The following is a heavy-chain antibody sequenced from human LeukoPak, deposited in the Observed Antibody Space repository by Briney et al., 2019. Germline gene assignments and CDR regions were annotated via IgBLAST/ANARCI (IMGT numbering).Heavy chain of an antibody. Sequence: PGGSLRLSGAASGFTFSNYGMNWDRQTPDKGLEWVASISSTSSYIYYTDSVRGRFTISRDNTKNSLYLQMNSLRAEDTVVYYCAHSKTCYYDSSGYFCLYGMDGWGQGTTVTVSS. D-gene: IGHD3-22*01. J-gene: IGHJ6*02. CDR1: GFTFSNYG. CDR3: AHSKTCYYDSSGYFCLYGMDG. CDR2: ISSTSSYI. V-gene: IGHV3-21*01.